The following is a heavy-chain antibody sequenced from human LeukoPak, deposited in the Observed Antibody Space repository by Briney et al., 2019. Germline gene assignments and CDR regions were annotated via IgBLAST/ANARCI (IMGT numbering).Heavy chain of an antibody. Sequence: GASVKVSCKASGYTFTDYYMHWVQQAPGKGLEWMGRVDPQYGETMYAKKFQGRVTMTADTSTDTAYMELSSLRSEDTAIYYCGKGDAIWTGYSSPRYWAQGTLVTVSS. CDR1: GYTFTDYY. CDR3: GKGDAIWTGYSSPRY. D-gene: IGHD3-9*01. J-gene: IGHJ4*02. V-gene: IGHV1-69-2*01. CDR2: VDPQYGET.